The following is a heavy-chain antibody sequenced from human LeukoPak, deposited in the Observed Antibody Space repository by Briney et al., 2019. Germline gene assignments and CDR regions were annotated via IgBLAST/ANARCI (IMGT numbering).Heavy chain of an antibody. CDR3: AKDGPPDILVVPAAMRAFDI. CDR1: GFTFSGYA. CDR2: ISGSGGST. J-gene: IGHJ3*02. D-gene: IGHD2-2*01. Sequence: GGSLRLSCAASGFTFSGYAMSWVRQAPGKGLEWVSAISGSGGSTYYAESVKGRFTISRDNSKNTLYLQMNSLRAEDTAVYYCAKDGPPDILVVPAAMRAFDIWGQGTMVTVSS. V-gene: IGHV3-23*01.